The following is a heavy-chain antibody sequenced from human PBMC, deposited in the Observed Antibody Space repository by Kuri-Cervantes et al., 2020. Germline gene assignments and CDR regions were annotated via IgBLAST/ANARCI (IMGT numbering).Heavy chain of an antibody. CDR2: IYYSGST. CDR3: ARGRVVPAAMAGYMDV. V-gene: IGHV4-38-2*01. D-gene: IGHD2-2*01. J-gene: IGHJ6*03. Sequence: SQTLSLTCAVSGYSISSGYYWGWIRQPPGKGLEWIGYIYYSGSTNYNPSLKSRVTISVDTSKNQFSLKLSSVTAADTAVYYCARGRVVPAAMAGYMDVWGKGTTVTVSS. CDR1: GYSISSGYY.